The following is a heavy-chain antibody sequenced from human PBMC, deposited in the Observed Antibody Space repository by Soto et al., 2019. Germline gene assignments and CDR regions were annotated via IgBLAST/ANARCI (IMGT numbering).Heavy chain of an antibody. CDR2: IFSNDEK. J-gene: IGHJ4*02. V-gene: IGHV2-26*01. CDR1: GFSLSNARMG. CDR3: ARTSYSSGWSWYFDY. D-gene: IGHD6-19*01. Sequence: QVTLKESGPVLVKPTETLTLTCTVSGFSLSNARMGVSWIRQPPGKALEWLAHIFSNDEKSYSTSLKSRLTISKDTSKSQVVLTRTNMGPVDTATYYCARTSYSSGWSWYFDYWGQGTLVTVSS.